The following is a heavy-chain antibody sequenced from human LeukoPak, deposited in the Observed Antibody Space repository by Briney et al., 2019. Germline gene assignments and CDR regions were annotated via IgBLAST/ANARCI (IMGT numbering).Heavy chain of an antibody. CDR2: IYYSGST. D-gene: IGHD4-17*01. V-gene: IGHV4-59*01. J-gene: IGHJ3*02. Sequence: SETLSLTCTVSGGSISSYYWSWIRQPPGKGLEWIGYIYYSGSTNYNPSLKSRVTISVDTSKNQFSLKLSSVTAADTAVYYCARMTVTSVAFDIWGQGTMVTVSS. CDR1: GGSISSYY. CDR3: ARMTVTSVAFDI.